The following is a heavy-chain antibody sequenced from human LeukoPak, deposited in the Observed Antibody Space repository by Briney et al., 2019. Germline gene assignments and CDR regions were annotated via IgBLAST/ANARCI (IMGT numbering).Heavy chain of an antibody. CDR2: ISAYNGHT. J-gene: IGHJ4*02. V-gene: IGHV1-18*01. CDR3: ARELRDLKIVATIGRDFDS. Sequence: GASVKVSCKASGYTFINYGISWVRQAPGQGLEWMGWISAYNGHTHYAQKVQGRVTMTADTSTSTAYMELRSLRSDDTAMYYCARELRDLKIVATIGRDFDSWGQGTLVTVSS. D-gene: IGHD5-12*01. CDR1: GYTFINYG.